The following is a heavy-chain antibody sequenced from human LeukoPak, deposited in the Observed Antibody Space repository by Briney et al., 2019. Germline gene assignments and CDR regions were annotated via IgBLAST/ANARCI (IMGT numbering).Heavy chain of an antibody. CDR2: ISYDGSNK. D-gene: IGHD3-3*01. J-gene: IGHJ4*02. V-gene: IGHV3-30-3*01. Sequence: GGSLRLSCAASGFTFSSYAMHWVRQAPGKGLEWVAVISYDGSNKYYADSVKGRFTISRDNAKNSLYLQMNSLRAEDTAVYYCARGPRRPTIFGVVIVFSHYFDYWGQGTLVTVSS. CDR3: ARGPRRPTIFGVVIVFSHYFDY. CDR1: GFTFSSYA.